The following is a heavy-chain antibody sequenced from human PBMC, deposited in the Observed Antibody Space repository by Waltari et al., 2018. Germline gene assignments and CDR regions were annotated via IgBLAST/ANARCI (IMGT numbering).Heavy chain of an antibody. CDR2: ISHSGST. Sequence: VQLRQCDEGLLHPRQHLTHTCAGHGGSFRADSRNWSRPPPGKGLDGSGDISHSGSTSYNPSLKSRVTISLDTSKNQLSLELNSGTGADTAVYYCARGPEVTVTRWAFDVWGRGTMVTVSS. CDR1: GGSFRADS. J-gene: IGHJ3*01. CDR3: ARGPEVTVTRWAFDV. D-gene: IGHD4-17*01. V-gene: IGHV4-34*02.